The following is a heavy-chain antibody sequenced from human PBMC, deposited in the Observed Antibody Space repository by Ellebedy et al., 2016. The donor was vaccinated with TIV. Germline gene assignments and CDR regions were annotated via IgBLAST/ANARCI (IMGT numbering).Heavy chain of an antibody. J-gene: IGHJ4*02. V-gene: IGHV5-51*01. CDR1: GYSFTSYW. Sequence: GESLKISXKGSGYSFTSYWIGWVRQMPGKGLEWMGIIYPGDSDTRYSPSFQGQVTISADKSISTAYLQWSSLKASDTAMYYCARRNPPAYGSGSYYDYWGQGTLVTVSS. CDR3: ARRNPPAYGSGSYYDY. CDR2: IYPGDSDT. D-gene: IGHD3-10*01.